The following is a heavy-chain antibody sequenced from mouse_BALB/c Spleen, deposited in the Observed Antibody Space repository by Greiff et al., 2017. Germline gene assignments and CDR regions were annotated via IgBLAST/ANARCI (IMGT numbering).Heavy chain of an antibody. V-gene: IGHV5-17*02. CDR1: GFTFSSFG. J-gene: IGHJ4*01. Sequence: DVMLVESGGGLVQPGGSLKLSCAASGFTFSSFGMHWVRQAPEKGLEWVAYISSGSSTIYYADTVKGRFTISRDNPKNTLFLQMTSLRSEDTAMYYCARYYDYDDYAMDYWGQGTSVTVSS. CDR3: ARYYDYDDYAMDY. D-gene: IGHD2-4*01. CDR2: ISSGSSTI.